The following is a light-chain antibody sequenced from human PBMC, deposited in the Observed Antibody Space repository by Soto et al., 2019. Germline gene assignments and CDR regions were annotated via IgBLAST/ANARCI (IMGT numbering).Light chain of an antibody. J-gene: IGKJ1*01. V-gene: IGKV1-5*01. CDR2: DAY. CDR1: QNINTW. CDR3: QQSYSKPRT. Sequence: DIPLTQPPTTLSASILNIVTSSFRASQNINTWLAWYHQKPGMAPKLLISDAYTLESGVPSRFSGSGSGPEFTLTISSLQPDDLGTYYCQQSYSKPRTFGQGTKVDI.